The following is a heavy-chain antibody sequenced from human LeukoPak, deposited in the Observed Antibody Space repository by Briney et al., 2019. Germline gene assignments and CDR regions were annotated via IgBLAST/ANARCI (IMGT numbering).Heavy chain of an antibody. J-gene: IGHJ6*02. Sequence: PGGSLRLSCAASGFTFSSYSMNWVRQAPGKGLEWVSSISSSSSYIYYADSVKGRFTISRDNAKNSLYLQMNSLRAEDTAVYYCARDWIRYPYYGMDVWGQGTTVTVSS. D-gene: IGHD1-14*01. V-gene: IGHV3-21*01. CDR1: GFTFSSYS. CDR3: ARDWIRYPYYGMDV. CDR2: ISSSSSYI.